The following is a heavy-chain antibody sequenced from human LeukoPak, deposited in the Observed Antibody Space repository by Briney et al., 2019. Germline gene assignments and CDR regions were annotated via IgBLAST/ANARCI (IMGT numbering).Heavy chain of an antibody. V-gene: IGHV1-18*01. CDR1: GYTFTSYG. CDR3: ARGLYGGNSLMIYYYYGMDV. CDR2: ISAYNGNT. Sequence: ASVTVSCKASGYTFTSYGISWVRQAPGQGLEWMGWISAYNGNTNYAQKLQGRVTMTTDTSTSTAYMELRSLRSDDTAVYYCARGLYGGNSLMIYYYYGMDVWGQGTTVTVSS. J-gene: IGHJ6*02. D-gene: IGHD4-23*01.